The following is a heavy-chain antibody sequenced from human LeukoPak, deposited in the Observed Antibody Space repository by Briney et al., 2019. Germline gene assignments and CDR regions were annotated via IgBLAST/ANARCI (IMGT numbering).Heavy chain of an antibody. J-gene: IGHJ5*02. Sequence: PGGSLRLSCAASGFTFSSYSMNWVRQAPGKGLEWVSSISTSSRYIYYRDSVKGRFTISRDDAKNSLYLQMNSLRVEDTAVYYCARADCSGSTCYLRRSWFDPWGQGTLVTVSS. V-gene: IGHV3-21*01. CDR1: GFTFSSYS. D-gene: IGHD2-2*01. CDR3: ARADCSGSTCYLRRSWFDP. CDR2: ISTSSRYI.